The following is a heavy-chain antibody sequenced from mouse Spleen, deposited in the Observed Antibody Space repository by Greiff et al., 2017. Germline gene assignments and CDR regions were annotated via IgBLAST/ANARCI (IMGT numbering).Heavy chain of an antibody. D-gene: IGHD2-3*01. J-gene: IGHJ1*01. CDR1: GYTFTSYW. V-gene: IGHV1S81*02. CDR3: ARRYDGYYRYFDV. Sequence: QVQLQQPGAELVKPGASVKLSCKASGYTFTSYWMHWVKQRPGQGLEWIGEINPSNGRTNYNEKFKSKATLTVDKSSSTAYMQLSSLTSEDSAVYYCARRYDGYYRYFDVWGAGTTVTVSS. CDR2: INPSNGRT.